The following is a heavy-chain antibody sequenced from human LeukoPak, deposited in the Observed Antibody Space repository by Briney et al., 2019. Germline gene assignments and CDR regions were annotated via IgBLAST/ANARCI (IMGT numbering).Heavy chain of an antibody. CDR3: ARETTSYDFWSGYRDRSDC. J-gene: IGHJ4*02. Sequence: GGSLRLSCAASGFTFSSYWMSWVRQAPGKGLEWVANIRQDGSEKYYVDSVKGRFTISRDNAKNSLYLQMNSLRAEDTAVYYCARETTSYDFWSGYRDRSDCWGQGTLVTVSS. CDR1: GFTFSSYW. V-gene: IGHV3-7*01. D-gene: IGHD3-3*01. CDR2: IRQDGSEK.